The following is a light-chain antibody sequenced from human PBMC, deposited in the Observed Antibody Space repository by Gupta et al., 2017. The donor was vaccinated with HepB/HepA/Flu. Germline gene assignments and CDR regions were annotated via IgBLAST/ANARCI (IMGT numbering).Light chain of an antibody. Sequence: QSVLTQPPSVPGAPGQWVTISCTGSGFNFGAGYEVHWYQQLPGKAPKLLIFDNRRLPSGVPERFSGSKSGTSASLAITGLQAEDEADYYCQSYDRSLSGWVFGGGTKVTVL. CDR3: QSYDRSLSGWV. J-gene: IGLJ3*02. V-gene: IGLV1-40*01. CDR2: DNR. CDR1: GFNFGAGYE.